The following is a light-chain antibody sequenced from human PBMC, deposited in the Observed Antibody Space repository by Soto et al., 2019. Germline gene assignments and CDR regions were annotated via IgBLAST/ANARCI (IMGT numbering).Light chain of an antibody. J-gene: IGLJ2*01. CDR3: SSYTISNTLVV. CDR1: SSDVGGYNH. V-gene: IGLV2-14*03. Sequence: QSVLTQPASVSESPGQSITISCTGTSSDVGGYNHVCWYQHPPGKATKLMIYDVTNRPSGVSKRFSGSKSGNTASLTISARQAADEADYYCSSYTISNTLVVFGGGTKLTVL. CDR2: DVT.